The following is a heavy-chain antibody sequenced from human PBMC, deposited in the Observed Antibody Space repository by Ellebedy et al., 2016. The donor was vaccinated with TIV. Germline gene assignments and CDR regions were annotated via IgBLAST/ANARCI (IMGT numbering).Heavy chain of an antibody. CDR3: AIVSLAGDFFDY. D-gene: IGHD6-13*01. Sequence: MPSETLSLTCTVSGGSIRGYYWSWIRQPAGKGMEWIGRIYTTGSGDYNPSLQSRVTMSVDTSKNQFSLHLRSVTAADTAVYFCAIVSLAGDFFDYWGQGTLVAVSS. V-gene: IGHV4-4*07. CDR2: IYTTGSG. CDR1: GGSIRGYY. J-gene: IGHJ4*02.